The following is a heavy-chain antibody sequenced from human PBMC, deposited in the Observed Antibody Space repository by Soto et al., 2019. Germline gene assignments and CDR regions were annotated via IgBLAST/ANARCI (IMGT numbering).Heavy chain of an antibody. J-gene: IGHJ5*02. CDR1: AYTVIGYV. V-gene: IGHV1-18*01. CDR3: AREGPNQRLS. Sequence: ASVKVSCKSSAYTVIGYVFSCVRQASGQWHEWMGWITASNGTTTYAQKLQGRVTMTTDTSTSTAYMELRSLRSDDTAVYYCAREGPNQRLSWGQGTLV. D-gene: IGHD3-16*01. CDR2: ITASNGTT.